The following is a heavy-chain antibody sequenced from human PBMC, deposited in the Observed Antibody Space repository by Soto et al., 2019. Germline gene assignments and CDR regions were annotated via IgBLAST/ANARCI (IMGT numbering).Heavy chain of an antibody. V-gene: IGHV4-34*01. J-gene: IGHJ6*02. CDR3: ARGRLIFGLVLNYYYYYSMEV. CDR2: INHSGST. CDR1: GGSFSGYY. D-gene: IGHD3-3*01. Sequence: SEPLSLTCAVSGGSFSGYYWSWIRQPPGKGLEWIGEINHSGSTNYNPSLKSQVTISVDTSKNQFSLTLSTVTAADTAVYYCARGRLIFGLVLNYYYYYSMEVWGQGTTVTVSS.